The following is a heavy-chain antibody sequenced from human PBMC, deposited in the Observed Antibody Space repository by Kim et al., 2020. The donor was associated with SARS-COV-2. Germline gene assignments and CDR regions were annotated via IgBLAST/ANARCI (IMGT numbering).Heavy chain of an antibody. V-gene: IGHV1-46*01. Sequence: ASVKVSCKASGYTFTSYYMHWVRQAPGQGLEWMGIINPSGGSTSYAQKFQGRVTMTRDTSTSTVYMELSSLRSEDTAVYYCARDHPQYSSSWYYFDYWGQGTLVTVSS. J-gene: IGHJ4*02. CDR3: ARDHPQYSSSWYYFDY. CDR2: INPSGGST. CDR1: GYTFTSYY. D-gene: IGHD6-13*01.